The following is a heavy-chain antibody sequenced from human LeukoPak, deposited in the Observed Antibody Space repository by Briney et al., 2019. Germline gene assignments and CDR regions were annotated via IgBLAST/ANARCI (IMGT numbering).Heavy chain of an antibody. V-gene: IGHV1-69*13. J-gene: IGHJ4*02. Sequence: ASVEVSCKASGGTFSSYAISWVRQAPGQGLEWMGGIIPIFGTANYAQKFQGRVTITADESTSTAYMELSSLRSEDTAVYYCAIHSTRGILTGTLPELDYWGQGTLVTVSS. CDR3: AIHSTRGILTGTLPELDY. CDR2: IIPIFGTA. CDR1: GGTFSSYA. D-gene: IGHD3-9*01.